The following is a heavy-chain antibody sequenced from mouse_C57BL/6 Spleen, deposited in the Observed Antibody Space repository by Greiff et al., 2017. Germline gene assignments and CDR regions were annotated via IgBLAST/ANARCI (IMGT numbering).Heavy chain of an antibody. J-gene: IGHJ3*01. CDR2: IDPSDSYA. D-gene: IGHD1-1*02. V-gene: IGHV1-69*01. CDR1: GYTFTSYW. CDR3: ARGWGEAWFAY. Sequence: QVQLQQPGAELVMPGASVKLSCKASGYTFTSYWMHWVKPRPGQGLEWIGEIDPSDSYANYNQKLKGKSTLTVDKSSSTAYMQLSSLTSEASAVYYCARGWGEAWFAYWGQGTLVTVSA.